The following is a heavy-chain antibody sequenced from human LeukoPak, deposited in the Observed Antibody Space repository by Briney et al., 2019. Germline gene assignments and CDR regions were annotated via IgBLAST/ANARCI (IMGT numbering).Heavy chain of an antibody. D-gene: IGHD1-26*01. CDR3: ASQWEDAFDI. Sequence: SETLSLTFTVSGGSISSYYWSWIRQPPGKGLEWIGYIYYSGSTNYNPSLKSRVTISVDTSKNQFSLKLSSVTAADTAVYYCASQWEDAFDIWGQGTMVTVSS. J-gene: IGHJ3*02. V-gene: IGHV4-59*01. CDR2: IYYSGST. CDR1: GGSISSYY.